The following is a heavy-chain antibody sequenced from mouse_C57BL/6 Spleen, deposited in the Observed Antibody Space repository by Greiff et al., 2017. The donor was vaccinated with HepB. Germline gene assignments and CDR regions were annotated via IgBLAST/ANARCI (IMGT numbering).Heavy chain of an antibody. CDR2: INYDGSST. CDR3: ARDDAMDY. V-gene: IGHV5-16*01. CDR1: GFTFSDYY. Sequence: EVMLVESEGGLVQPGSSIKLSCTASGFTFSDYYMAWVRQVPEKGLEWVANINYDGSSTYYLDSLKSRFIISRDNAKNILYLQMSSLKSEDTATYYCARDDAMDYWGQGTSVTVSS. J-gene: IGHJ4*01.